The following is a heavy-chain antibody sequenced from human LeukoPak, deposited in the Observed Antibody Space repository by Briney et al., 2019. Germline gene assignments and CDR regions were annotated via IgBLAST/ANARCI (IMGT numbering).Heavy chain of an antibody. CDR3: ARGGGLDV. D-gene: IGHD3-16*01. CDR1: GFTFSNYG. Sequence: GGSLRLSCAASGFTFSNYGMHWVRQAPGKGLEWVAGIWYDGSNKYYVDSVKGRFTISRDNSKNTLYLQMNSLRAEDTAVYYCARGGGLDVWGQGATVTVSS. J-gene: IGHJ6*02. V-gene: IGHV3-33*01. CDR2: IWYDGSNK.